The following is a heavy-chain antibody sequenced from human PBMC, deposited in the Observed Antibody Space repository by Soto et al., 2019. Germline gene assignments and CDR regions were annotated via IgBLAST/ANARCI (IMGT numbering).Heavy chain of an antibody. CDR3: AKLIGGVKASGGTGTWIDP. D-gene: IGHD2-15*01. CDR1: GFMFSGYG. Sequence: QVQLVESGGGVVQPGGSLRLSCAASGFMFSGYGMHWIRQAPGKGLEWVAVVSHDGVDNYYGDSVMGRCTVSRDDSKNTLFLQIDRVTADDSGVYYCAKLIGGVKASGGTGTWIDPWGQGTLVNVSS. CDR2: VSHDGVDN. V-gene: IGHV3-30*18. J-gene: IGHJ5*02.